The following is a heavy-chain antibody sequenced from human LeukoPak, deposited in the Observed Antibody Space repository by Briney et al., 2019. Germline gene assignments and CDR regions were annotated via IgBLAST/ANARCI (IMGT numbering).Heavy chain of an antibody. J-gene: IGHJ4*02. Sequence: GRSLRLSCAASGFTFSSYAMHWVRQAPGKGLEWVAVISYDGSNKYYADSVKGRFTISRDNSKNTLYLQMNNLRVEDTAVYYCARDAGWRLLDYWGRGTQVTVSS. D-gene: IGHD6-25*01. CDR1: GFTFSSYA. CDR3: ARDAGWRLLDY. V-gene: IGHV3-30*04. CDR2: ISYDGSNK.